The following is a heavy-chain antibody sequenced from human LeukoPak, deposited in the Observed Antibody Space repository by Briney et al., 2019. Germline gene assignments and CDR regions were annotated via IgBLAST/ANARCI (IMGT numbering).Heavy chain of an antibody. J-gene: IGHJ4*02. V-gene: IGHV3-23*01. Sequence: GGPLRLSCAASGFTFSTYAMRWVRQAPGKGLEWVSTISGNADSTHYADSVKGRFTISRDNSKNTLYLQMNSLRAEDTAVYYCAKSGGPAYCGGDCYTFFDYWGQGTLVTVSS. CDR2: ISGNADST. CDR3: AKSGGPAYCGGDCYTFFDY. D-gene: IGHD2-21*02. CDR1: GFTFSTYA.